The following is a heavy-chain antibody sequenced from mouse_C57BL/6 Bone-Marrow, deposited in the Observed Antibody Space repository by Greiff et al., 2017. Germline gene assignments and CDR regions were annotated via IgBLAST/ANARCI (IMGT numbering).Heavy chain of an antibody. D-gene: IGHD2-2*01. CDR2: IYPRSGNT. Sequence: QVQLQQSGAELARPGASVKLSCKASGYTFTSYGISWVKQRTGQGLEWIGEIYPRSGNTYSNEKFKGKATLTADKSSSTAYMELRSLTSEDSAVYFCARGAIYGYGGADWGQGTLVTVSA. V-gene: IGHV1-81*01. J-gene: IGHJ3*01. CDR3: ARGAIYGYGGAD. CDR1: GYTFTSYG.